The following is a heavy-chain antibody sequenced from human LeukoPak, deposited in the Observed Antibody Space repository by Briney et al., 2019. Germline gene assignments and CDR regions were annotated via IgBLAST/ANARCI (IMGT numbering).Heavy chain of an antibody. CDR1: GFTFSSYA. Sequence: LPGGSMRLSCAASGFTFSSYAMSWVRQAPGKGLEWVSSISGSGGSTNYADSVKGRFTISRDNSKNTLYLQMNSLRAEDTAVYYCARDQSTAGAFDIWGQGTMVTVSS. CDR2: ISGSGGST. D-gene: IGHD4-17*01. J-gene: IGHJ3*02. V-gene: IGHV3-23*01. CDR3: ARDQSTAGAFDI.